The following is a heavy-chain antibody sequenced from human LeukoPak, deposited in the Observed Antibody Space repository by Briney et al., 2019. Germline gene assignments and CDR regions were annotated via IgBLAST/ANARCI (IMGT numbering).Heavy chain of an antibody. CDR2: IWDDGSNK. V-gene: IGHV3-33*01. CDR1: GFSFSGYG. CDR3: AREATVTTEWPEIDY. D-gene: IGHD4-17*01. Sequence: RGSLRLSCAASGFSFSGYGMHWVRQAPGKGLEWVAVIWDDGSNKHDADSVKGRFTISRDNSKNTLYLQMNSLRVEDTAVYYCAREATVTTEWPEIDYWGQGTFVSVSS. J-gene: IGHJ4*02.